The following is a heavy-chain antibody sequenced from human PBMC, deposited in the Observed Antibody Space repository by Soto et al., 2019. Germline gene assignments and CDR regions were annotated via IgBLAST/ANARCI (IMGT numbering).Heavy chain of an antibody. Sequence: GGSLRIAGAASGFTFSSYAMRWVRQAPGKGLEWVSAISGSGGSTYYADSVKGRFTISRDNSKNTLYLQMNSLRAEDTAVYYCAKAYYDSSGRFDYWGQGTLVTVSS. V-gene: IGHV3-23*01. CDR2: ISGSGGST. J-gene: IGHJ4*02. D-gene: IGHD3-22*01. CDR1: GFTFSSYA. CDR3: AKAYYDSSGRFDY.